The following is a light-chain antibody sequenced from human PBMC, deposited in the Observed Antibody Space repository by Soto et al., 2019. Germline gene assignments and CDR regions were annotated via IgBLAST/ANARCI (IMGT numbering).Light chain of an antibody. J-gene: IGKJ1*01. CDR1: QNIKMY. CDR2: STS. CDR3: QQSYTTPT. Sequence: DIPMTQSPSSLSASVGDRVTIICRASQNIKMYLNWYHQKPGKAPNLLIYSTSKLHNGVPSRFSGGGSGTDFTLTIRSLQPDDFGTFFCQQSYTTPTFGQGTKVEVK. V-gene: IGKV1-39*01.